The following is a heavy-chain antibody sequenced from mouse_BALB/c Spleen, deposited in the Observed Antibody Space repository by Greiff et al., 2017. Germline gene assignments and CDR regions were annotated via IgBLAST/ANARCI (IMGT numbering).Heavy chain of an antibody. V-gene: IGHV7-3*02. Sequence: VQLKESGGGLVQPGGSLRLSCATSGFTFTDYYMSWVRQPPGKALEWLGFIRNKANGYTTEYSASVKGRFTISRDNSQSILYLQMNTLRAEDSATYYCARSGYDGAWFAYWGQGTLVTGSA. CDR1: GFTFTDYY. J-gene: IGHJ3*01. D-gene: IGHD2-2*01. CDR3: ARSGYDGAWFAY. CDR2: IRNKANGYTT.